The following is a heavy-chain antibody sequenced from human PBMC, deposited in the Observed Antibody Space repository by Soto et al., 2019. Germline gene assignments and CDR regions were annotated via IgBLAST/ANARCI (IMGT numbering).Heavy chain of an antibody. CDR1: GGTFSSYA. Sequence: GASVKVSCKASGGTFSSYAISWVRQAPGQGLEWMGGIIPIFGTANYAQKFQGRVTITADESTSTAYLELSSLRSEDTAMYYCAKTYYHFWSGFYLSCYAGMVVWGQGSTITVS. CDR2: IIPIFGTA. J-gene: IGHJ6*02. D-gene: IGHD3-3*01. CDR3: AKTYYHFWSGFYLSCYAGMVV. V-gene: IGHV1-69*13.